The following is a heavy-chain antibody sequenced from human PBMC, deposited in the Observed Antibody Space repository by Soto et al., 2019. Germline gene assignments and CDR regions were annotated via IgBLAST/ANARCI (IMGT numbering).Heavy chain of an antibody. CDR1: GCSISSGGYY. CDR2: ISYSGST. J-gene: IGHJ4*01. CDR3: ARGVLH. V-gene: IGHV4-31*03. Sequence: QVQLQESGPGLVQPSQTLSLTCTVSGCSISSGGYYWSWIRQHPGTGLVWIGHISYSGSTYYNTSLKSRVTISGDTSRNQFSLIVNSVTAADTAVYYCARGVLHWGQGNLVTVSS.